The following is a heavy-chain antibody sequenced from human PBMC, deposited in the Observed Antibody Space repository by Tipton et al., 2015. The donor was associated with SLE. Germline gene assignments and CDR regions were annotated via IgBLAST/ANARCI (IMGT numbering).Heavy chain of an antibody. D-gene: IGHD2-15*01. V-gene: IGHV3-21*01. Sequence: GSLRLSCAASGFTFSSYDMHWVRQAPGKGLEWVSSISSSSSYIYYADSVKGRFTISRDNAKNSLYLQMNSLRAEDTAVYYCARGGYFTFDYWGQGTLVTVSS. CDR3: ARGGYFTFDY. CDR2: ISSSSSYI. J-gene: IGHJ4*02. CDR1: GFTFSSYD.